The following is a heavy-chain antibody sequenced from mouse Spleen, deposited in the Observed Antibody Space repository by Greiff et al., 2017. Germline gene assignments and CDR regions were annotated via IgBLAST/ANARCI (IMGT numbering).Heavy chain of an antibody. CDR2: ISSGSSTI. D-gene: IGHD2-1*01. CDR1: GFTFSDYG. Sequence: EVKLMESGGGLVKPGGSLKLSCAASGFTFSDYGMHWVRQAPEKGLEWVAYISSGSSTIYYADTVKGRFTISRDNAKNTLFLQMTSLRSEDTAMYYCARSWDGNYGRFAYWGQGTLVTVSA. CDR3: ARSWDGNYGRFAY. J-gene: IGHJ3*01. V-gene: IGHV5-17*01.